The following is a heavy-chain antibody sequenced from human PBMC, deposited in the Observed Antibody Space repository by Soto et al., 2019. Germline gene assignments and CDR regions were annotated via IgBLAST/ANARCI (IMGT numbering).Heavy chain of an antibody. Sequence: QVQLVESGGGLVKPGGSLRLSCAASGFTFSDYYMSWIRQAPGKGLEWGSYISSSSSYTNYADSVKGRFTISRDNAKNSLYLQMNSLRAEDTAVYYCARYGAAGTLDPHWFDPWGQGTLVTVSS. CDR3: ARYGAAGTLDPHWFDP. V-gene: IGHV3-11*05. J-gene: IGHJ5*02. CDR1: GFTFSDYY. D-gene: IGHD6-13*01. CDR2: ISSSSSYT.